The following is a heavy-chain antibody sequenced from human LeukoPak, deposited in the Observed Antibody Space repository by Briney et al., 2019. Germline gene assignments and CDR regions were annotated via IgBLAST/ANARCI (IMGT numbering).Heavy chain of an antibody. D-gene: IGHD1-14*01. CDR3: ARGVEPLAANTLAY. CDR1: GFTVITND. CDR2: LYSDGNT. J-gene: IGHJ4*02. Sequence: GGSLRLSCAASGFTVITNDMTWVRRAPGKGLEWVSVLYSDGNTKYADSVQGRFTISRDNSKNTLYLEMNSLSPDDTAVYYCARGVEPLAANTLAYWGQGTLVTVSS. V-gene: IGHV3-53*01.